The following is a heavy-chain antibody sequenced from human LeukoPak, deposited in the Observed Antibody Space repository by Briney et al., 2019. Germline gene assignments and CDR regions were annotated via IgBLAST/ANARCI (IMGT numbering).Heavy chain of an antibody. CDR1: GGSISSSSYY. Sequence: SETLSLTCTVSGGSISSSSYYWGWIRQPPGKGLEWIGSIYYSGSTYYNPSLKSRVTISVDTSKNQFSLKLSSVTAADTAVYYCAKSGGYSAGGFAPWGQGTLVTVSS. CDR2: IYYSGST. J-gene: IGHJ5*02. CDR3: AKSGGYSAGGFAP. V-gene: IGHV4-39*07. D-gene: IGHD3-22*01.